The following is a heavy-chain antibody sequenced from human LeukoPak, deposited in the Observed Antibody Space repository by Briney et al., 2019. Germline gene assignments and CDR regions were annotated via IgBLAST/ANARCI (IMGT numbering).Heavy chain of an antibody. D-gene: IGHD6-19*01. V-gene: IGHV4-34*01. CDR3: ARSSSSGWGFRFDP. CDR1: GGSFSGYY. CDR2: INHSGST. Sequence: SETLSLTCAVYGGSFSGYYWSWIRQPPGKGLEWIGEINHSGSTNYNPSLKSRVTIPVDTSKNQFSLKLSSVTAADTAVYYCARSSSSGWGFRFDPWGQGTLVTVSS. J-gene: IGHJ5*02.